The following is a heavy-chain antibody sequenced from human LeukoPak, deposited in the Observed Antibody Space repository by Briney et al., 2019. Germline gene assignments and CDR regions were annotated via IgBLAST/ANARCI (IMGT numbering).Heavy chain of an antibody. D-gene: IGHD5-18*01. Sequence: PGGSLRLSCAASGFTFDDYAMHWVRQAPGKGLEWVSLISWDGGSTYYADSVKGRFTISRDNSKNSLYLQMNSLRAEDTAVYYCARYGYSYGCDYWGQGTLVTVSS. J-gene: IGHJ4*02. CDR1: GFTFDDYA. V-gene: IGHV3-43D*03. CDR3: ARYGYSYGCDY. CDR2: ISWDGGST.